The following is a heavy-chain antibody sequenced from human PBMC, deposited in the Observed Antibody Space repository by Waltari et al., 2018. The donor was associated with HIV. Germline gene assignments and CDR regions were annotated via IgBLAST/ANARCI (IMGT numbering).Heavy chain of an antibody. J-gene: IGHJ6*02. D-gene: IGHD3-3*01. CDR3: ARERRFLSYYYYGMDV. V-gene: IGHV4-34*01. Sequence: QVQLQQWGAGLLKPSETLSLTCPVYGGSFSGYYWSWIRQPPGKGLEWIGEINHSGSTNYNPSLKSRVTISVDTSKNQFSLKLSSVTAADTAVYYCARERRFLSYYYYGMDVWGQGTTVTVSS. CDR2: INHSGST. CDR1: GGSFSGYY.